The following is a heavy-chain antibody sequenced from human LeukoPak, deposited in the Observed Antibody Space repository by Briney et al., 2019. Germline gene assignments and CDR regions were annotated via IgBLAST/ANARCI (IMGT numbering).Heavy chain of an antibody. V-gene: IGHV4-61*02. D-gene: IGHD2-2*01. CDR2: IYTSGST. CDR3: ARTLRYCSSTSCYYYYYYMDV. Sequence: PSQTLSLTCTVSGDSISIGSYYRSWIRQPAGKGLEWIGRIYTSGSTNYNPSLKSRVTMSVDTSKNQFSLKLSSVTAADTAVYYCARTLRYCSSTSCYYYYYYMDVWGKGTTVTVSS. J-gene: IGHJ6*03. CDR1: GDSISIGSYY.